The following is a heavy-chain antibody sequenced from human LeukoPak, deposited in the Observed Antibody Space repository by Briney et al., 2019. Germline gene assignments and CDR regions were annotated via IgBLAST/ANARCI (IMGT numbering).Heavy chain of an antibody. CDR1: GGSFSGYY. D-gene: IGHD3-16*01. J-gene: IGHJ4*02. CDR3: ARAPPPGATAYGAVDY. Sequence: SETLSLTCAVYGGSFSGYYWSWIRQPPGKGLEWIGEVNHSGSTNYSPSLKSRVTISVDTSKNQFSLKLSSVTAADTAVYFCARAPPPGATAYGAVDYWGQGTLVTVSS. V-gene: IGHV4-34*01. CDR2: VNHSGST.